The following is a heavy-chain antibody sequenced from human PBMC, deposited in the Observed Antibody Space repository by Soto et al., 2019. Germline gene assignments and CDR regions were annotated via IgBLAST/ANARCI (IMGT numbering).Heavy chain of an antibody. J-gene: IGHJ3*02. Sequence: DVQLVESGGGLVQPGRSLRLSCAASGFTFDDYAMHWVRQAPGKGLEWVSGISWNSGSIGYADSVKGRFTISRDNAKNSLYLQMNSLRAEDTALYYCAKAQAGGWYTDAFDIWGQGTMVTVSS. CDR1: GFTFDDYA. CDR2: ISWNSGSI. D-gene: IGHD6-19*01. CDR3: AKAQAGGWYTDAFDI. V-gene: IGHV3-9*01.